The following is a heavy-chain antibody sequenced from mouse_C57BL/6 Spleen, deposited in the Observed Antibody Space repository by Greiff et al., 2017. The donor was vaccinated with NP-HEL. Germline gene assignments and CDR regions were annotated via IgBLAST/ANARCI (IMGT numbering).Heavy chain of an antibody. J-gene: IGHJ3*01. V-gene: IGHV14-2*01. D-gene: IGHD2-5*01. CDR2: IDPEDGET. Sequence: VQLQQSGAELVKPGASVKLSCTASGFNIKDYYMHWVKQRTEQGLEWIGRIDPEDGETKYAPTFQGTANITADPSSNTAYLQLSSLTSEATAVYYCARGSYSTSWFAYWGQGTLVTVSA. CDR1: GFNIKDYY. CDR3: ARGSYSTSWFAY.